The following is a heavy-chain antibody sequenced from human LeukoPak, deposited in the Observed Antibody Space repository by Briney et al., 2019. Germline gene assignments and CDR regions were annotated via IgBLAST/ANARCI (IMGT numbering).Heavy chain of an antibody. CDR3: ARDSIAVAGTLDYYGMDV. CDR1: GFTFSSYA. D-gene: IGHD6-19*01. CDR2: ISYGGSNK. V-gene: IGHV3-30*04. Sequence: GGSQRLSCAASGFTFSSYAMHWVRQAPGKGLEWVAVISYGGSNKYYADSVKGRFTISRDNSKNTLYLQMNSLRVEDTAVYYCARDSIAVAGTLDYYGMDVWGQGTTVTVSS. J-gene: IGHJ6*02.